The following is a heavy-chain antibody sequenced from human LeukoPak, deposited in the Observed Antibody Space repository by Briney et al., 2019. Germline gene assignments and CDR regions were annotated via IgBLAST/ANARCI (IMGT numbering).Heavy chain of an antibody. D-gene: IGHD3-10*01. J-gene: IGHJ4*02. Sequence: GGSLRLSCSASAFTFSSYWMTWVRQAPGKGLEWVATIKEVGSDKYYVDSVRGRFTISRDNAENSLYLQMNSLRAEDTALYYCVRDGIRDIPGIITIRYDYWGQGTLVTVSS. V-gene: IGHV3-7*05. CDR3: VRDGIRDIPGIITIRYDY. CDR1: AFTFSSYW. CDR2: IKEVGSDK.